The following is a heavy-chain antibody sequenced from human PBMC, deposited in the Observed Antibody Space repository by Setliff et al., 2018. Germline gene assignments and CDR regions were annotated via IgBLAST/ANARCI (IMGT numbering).Heavy chain of an antibody. CDR2: ISTYTANT. CDR1: GYTFTSYG. J-gene: IGHJ1*01. Sequence: ASVKVSCKASGYTFTSYGVSWVRQAPGQGLEWAGWISTYTANTKYAQRFQGRVTMTTDTSTSTAYMELRSLRSDDTAVYYCVRDAGWQYDDYAGVYFPHWGQGTLVTVSS. V-gene: IGHV1-18*01. D-gene: IGHD4-17*01. CDR3: VRDAGWQYDDYAGVYFPH.